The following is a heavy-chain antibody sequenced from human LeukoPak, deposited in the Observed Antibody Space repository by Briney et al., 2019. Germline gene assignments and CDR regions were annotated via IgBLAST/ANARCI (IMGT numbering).Heavy chain of an antibody. CDR3: ARGTTVTTGLTQYYYYYGMDV. D-gene: IGHD4-17*01. CDR2: INPNSGGT. CDR1: GYTFTGYY. Sequence: ASVKVSCKASGYTFTGYYMHWVRQAPGQGLEWMGWINPNSGGTNYAQKFQGRVTMTRDTSISTAYMELSRLRSDDTAVYYCARGTTVTTGLTQYYYYYGMDVWGRGTTVTVSS. V-gene: IGHV1-2*02. J-gene: IGHJ6*02.